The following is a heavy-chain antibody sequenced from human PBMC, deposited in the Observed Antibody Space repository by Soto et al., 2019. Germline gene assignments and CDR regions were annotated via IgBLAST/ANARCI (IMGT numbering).Heavy chain of an antibody. D-gene: IGHD3-10*02. V-gene: IGHV3-30-3*01. Sequence: ESGGGVVQPGRSLRLSCAASGFTFSSYAMHWVRQAPGKGLEWVAVISYDGSNKYYADSVKGRFTISRDNSKNTLYLQMNSLRAEDTAVYYCARDRATVRPFDYWGQGTLVTVSS. J-gene: IGHJ4*02. CDR2: ISYDGSNK. CDR3: ARDRATVRPFDY. CDR1: GFTFSSYA.